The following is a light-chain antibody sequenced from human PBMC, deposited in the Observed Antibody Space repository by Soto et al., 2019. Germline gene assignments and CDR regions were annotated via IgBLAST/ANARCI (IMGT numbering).Light chain of an antibody. CDR3: QQYGSSPT. CDR2: DVS. J-gene: IGKJ1*01. Sequence: EIVLTQSPGTLSLSPGERATLSCRSSQSVSSSYLAWYQQKPGQAPRLLIYDVSSRATGIPDRFSGSGSGTDFTLTISNLEPEDFAVYYCQQYGSSPTFGQGTKVEIK. V-gene: IGKV3-20*01. CDR1: QSVSSSY.